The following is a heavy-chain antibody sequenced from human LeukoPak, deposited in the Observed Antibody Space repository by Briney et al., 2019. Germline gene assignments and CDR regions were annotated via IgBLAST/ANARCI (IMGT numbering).Heavy chain of an antibody. J-gene: IGHJ3*02. CDR2: IYYSGST. CDR3: ARVPRIAAGAGAFDI. D-gene: IGHD6-13*01. Sequence: SETLSLTCTVSGGSISSGGYYWSWIRQHPGKGLEWIGYIYYSGSTYYNPSLNSRVTISVDTSKNQFSLKLSSVTAADTDVYYCARVPRIAAGAGAFDIWGQGTMVTVSS. CDR1: GGSISSGGYY. V-gene: IGHV4-31*03.